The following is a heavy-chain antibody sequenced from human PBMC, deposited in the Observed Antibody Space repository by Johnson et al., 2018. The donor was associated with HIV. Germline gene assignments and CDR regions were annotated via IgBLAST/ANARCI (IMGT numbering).Heavy chain of an antibody. V-gene: IGHV3-23*04. D-gene: IGHD6-6*01. CDR1: GFTFSSYA. CDR3: ARPSEDYSSSSGDAFDI. Sequence: EVQLVESGGGLVQPGGSLRLSCAASGFTFSSYAMSWVRQAPGKGLEWVSAISGSGGSTYYADSVKGRFTLSRDNSKNTLYLQMNSLRAEDTAVYYCARPSEDYSSSSGDAFDIWGQGTMVTVSS. J-gene: IGHJ3*02. CDR2: ISGSGGST.